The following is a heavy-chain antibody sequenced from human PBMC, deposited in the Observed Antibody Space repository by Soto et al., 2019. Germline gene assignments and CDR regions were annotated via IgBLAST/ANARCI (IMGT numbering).Heavy chain of an antibody. Sequence: ASVKVSCTASGYTFTSYAMHWVRQVPGQRLEWMGWINAGNGNTKYSQKFQGRVTITRDTSESTAYMELSSLRSEDTAVYYCATGYCSGGSCQKLFDCWGQGTVITVYS. CDR3: ATGYCSGGSCQKLFDC. CDR1: GYTFTSYA. J-gene: IGHJ4*02. D-gene: IGHD2-15*01. CDR2: INAGNGNT. V-gene: IGHV1-3*01.